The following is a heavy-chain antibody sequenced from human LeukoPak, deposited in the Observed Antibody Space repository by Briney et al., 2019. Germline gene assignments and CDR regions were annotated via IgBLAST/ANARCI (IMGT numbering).Heavy chain of an antibody. V-gene: IGHV3-7*05. Sequence: GGSLRLSCAAPGFTFSSYWMTWVRQAPGKGLEWVANIKQDGSGKYYVNSVKGRFTISRDNAKNSLFLQMNSLRVEDTAVYYCAGGQGWLLDYWGQGTLVTVSS. J-gene: IGHJ4*02. CDR2: IKQDGSGK. CDR1: GFTFSSYW. D-gene: IGHD2-15*01. CDR3: AGGQGWLLDY.